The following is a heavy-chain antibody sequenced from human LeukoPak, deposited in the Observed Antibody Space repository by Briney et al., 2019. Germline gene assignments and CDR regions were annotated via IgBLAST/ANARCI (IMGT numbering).Heavy chain of an antibody. V-gene: IGHV3-23*01. CDR3: AKGLERESRLDS. CDR2: ISGSGGST. D-gene: IGHD1-1*01. CDR1: GFTFSGYG. Sequence: PGGSLRLSCAASGFTFSGYGMSWVRQAPGKGLEWVSAISGSGGSTYYADSVKGRFTISRDNSKNTLYLQMNSLRAEDTALYYCAKGLERESRLDSWGQGTLVTVSS. J-gene: IGHJ4*02.